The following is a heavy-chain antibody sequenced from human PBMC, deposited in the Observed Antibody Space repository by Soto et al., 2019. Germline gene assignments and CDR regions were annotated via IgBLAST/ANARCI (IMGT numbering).Heavy chain of an antibody. CDR1: GGSISSSSYY. D-gene: IGHD1-1*01. Sequence: PSETLSLTCTVSGGSISSSSYYWGWIRQPPGKGPEWIGSIYYSGSTYYNPSLKSRVTISVDTSKNQFSLKLSSVTAADTAVYYCARCSVQLERRYYGMDVWGQGTTVTVSS. CDR2: IYYSGST. V-gene: IGHV4-39*01. CDR3: ARCSVQLERRYYGMDV. J-gene: IGHJ6*02.